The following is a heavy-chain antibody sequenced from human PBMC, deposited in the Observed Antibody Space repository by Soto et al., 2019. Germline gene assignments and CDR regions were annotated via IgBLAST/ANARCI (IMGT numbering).Heavy chain of an antibody. J-gene: IGHJ4*02. Sequence: SETLSLTCTVSGGSISSSSYYWGWIRQPPGKGLEWIGSIYYSGSTYYNPSLKSRVTISVDTSKNQFSLKLSSVTAADTAVYYCARRSTYGGRGATIPSDYWGQGTLVTVSS. CDR1: GGSISSSSYY. V-gene: IGHV4-39*01. CDR3: ARRSTYGGRGATIPSDY. D-gene: IGHD5-12*01. CDR2: IYYSGST.